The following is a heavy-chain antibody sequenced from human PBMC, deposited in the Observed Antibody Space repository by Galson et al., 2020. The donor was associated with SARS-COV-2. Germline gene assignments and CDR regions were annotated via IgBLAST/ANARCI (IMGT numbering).Heavy chain of an antibody. V-gene: IGHV2-26*01. D-gene: IGHD4-17*01. CDR3: ARIFRNYGGGYYYYGMDV. CDR2: IFSNDEK. CDR1: GFSLSNARMG. J-gene: IGHJ6*02. Sequence: KMSGPTLVKPTETLTLTCTVSGFSLSNARMGVSWIRQPPGKALEWLAHIFSNDEKSYSTSLKSRLTISKDTSKSQVVLTMTNMDPVDTATYYCARIFRNYGGGYYYYGMDVWGQGTTVTVSS.